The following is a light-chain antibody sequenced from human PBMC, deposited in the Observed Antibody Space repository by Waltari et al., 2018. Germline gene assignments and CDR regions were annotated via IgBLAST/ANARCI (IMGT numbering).Light chain of an antibody. J-gene: IGKJ1*01. CDR3: MQALQTLWT. CDR2: LGS. Sequence: DIVMTQSPLSLPVTPGEPASISCRSSQSLLHSNGYNYLDWYLQKPGQSPQLLIYLGSNRTSGVPYSFRGSPSGTDFTLKISRVEADDVGLYSCMQALQTLWTFGQWTKVEIK. CDR1: QSLLHSNGYNY. V-gene: IGKV2-28*01.